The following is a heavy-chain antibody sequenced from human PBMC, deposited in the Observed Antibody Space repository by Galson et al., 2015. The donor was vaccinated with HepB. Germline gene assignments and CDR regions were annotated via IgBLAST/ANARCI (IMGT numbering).Heavy chain of an antibody. CDR1: GFTFKNAW. J-gene: IGHJ4*02. D-gene: IGHD3-22*01. V-gene: IGHV3-15*01. CDR3: TTDLNRYYDSS. CDR2: IKSETDGGTT. Sequence: SLRLSCAASGFTFKNAWMNWVRQTPGKGLEWIGRIKSETDGGTTDYAAAVKDTFTISRDDSKNTLYLQMNSLKIEDTAVYYCTTDLNRYYDSSWGQGALVTVSS.